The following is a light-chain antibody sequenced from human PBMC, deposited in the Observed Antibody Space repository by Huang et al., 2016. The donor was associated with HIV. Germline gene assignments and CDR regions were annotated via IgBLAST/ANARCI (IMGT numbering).Light chain of an antibody. CDR3: QQRRNWPIT. J-gene: IGKJ5*01. CDR2: DAS. Sequence: EIVLTQSPATLSLSPGERATLSCRASQSVSSYLGWYQQKPGQAPRRLIYDASNRATGIPARFSGSGSGTDFTLTISSLEPEDFGVYYCQQRRNWPITFGQGTRLEMK. CDR1: QSVSSY. V-gene: IGKV3-11*01.